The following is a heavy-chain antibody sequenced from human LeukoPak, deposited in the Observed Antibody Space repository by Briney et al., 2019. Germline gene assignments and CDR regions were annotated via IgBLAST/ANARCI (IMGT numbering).Heavy chain of an antibody. CDR3: AKGASYYYDNSWFDP. Sequence: SETLSLTCAVYGGSFSGYYWSWIRQPPGKGLEWIGEINHSGGTNYNPSLKSRVTISVDMSKNQFSLKLSSVTAADTAVYYCAKGASYYYDNSWFDPWGQGTLVTVSS. J-gene: IGHJ5*02. CDR1: GGSFSGYY. D-gene: IGHD3-22*01. CDR2: INHSGGT. V-gene: IGHV4-34*01.